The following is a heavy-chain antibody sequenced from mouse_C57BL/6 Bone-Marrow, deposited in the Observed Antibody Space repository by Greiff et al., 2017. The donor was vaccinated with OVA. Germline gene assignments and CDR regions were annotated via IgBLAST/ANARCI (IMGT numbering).Heavy chain of an antibody. CDR1: GYTFTSYW. CDR2: IDPSDSET. J-gene: IGHJ2*01. V-gene: IGHV1-52*01. CDR3: AREVYDYDVGYFDY. D-gene: IGHD2-4*01. Sequence: QVQLKQPGAELVRPGSSVKLSCKASGYTFTSYWMHWVKQRPIQGLEWIGNIDPSDSETHYNQKFKDKATLTVDKSSSTAYMQLSSLTSEDSAVYYCAREVYDYDVGYFDYWGQGTTLTVSS.